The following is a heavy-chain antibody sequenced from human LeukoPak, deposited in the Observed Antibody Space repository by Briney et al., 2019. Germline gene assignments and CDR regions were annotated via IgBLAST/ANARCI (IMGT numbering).Heavy chain of an antibody. J-gene: IGHJ4*02. CDR1: GFTFSNNW. D-gene: IGHD1-14*01. V-gene: IGHV3-74*01. Sequence: GGSLRLSCVASGFTFSNNWMHWVRQAPGQGLVWVSRINPDVSSTNYAQSVKGRFTISRDNAKNTLYLQMNSLRAEDTAVYYCYTSAGYWGQGTLVTVSS. CDR2: INPDVSST. CDR3: YTSAGY.